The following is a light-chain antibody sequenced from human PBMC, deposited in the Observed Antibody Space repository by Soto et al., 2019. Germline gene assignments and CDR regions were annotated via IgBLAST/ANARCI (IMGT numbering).Light chain of an antibody. CDR3: QKYNSAPWT. CDR1: QGISNY. J-gene: IGKJ1*01. Sequence: DIQMTQSPSSLSASVGDRVTITCRASQGISNYLAWYQHKPGKVPNLLIYAAATLQSGVPSRFSGSGSGTDFTLTISSLQPEDVATYYCQKYNSAPWTFGQGTKVEIK. CDR2: AAA. V-gene: IGKV1-27*01.